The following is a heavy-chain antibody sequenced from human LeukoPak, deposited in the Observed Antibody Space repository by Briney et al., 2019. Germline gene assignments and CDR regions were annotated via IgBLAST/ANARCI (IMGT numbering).Heavy chain of an antibody. CDR2: IFYNGNT. Sequence: SETLSLTCTVSGGSISNYFWSWIRQPPGKGLEWIGYIFYNGNTNYNPSLESRVTMSVDTSKNQFSLKLSSVTAADTAVYYCARYLMDCSGGSCYSGVHDAFDIWGQGTMVTVSS. V-gene: IGHV4-59*12. J-gene: IGHJ3*02. D-gene: IGHD2-15*01. CDR3: ARYLMDCSGGSCYSGVHDAFDI. CDR1: GGSISNYF.